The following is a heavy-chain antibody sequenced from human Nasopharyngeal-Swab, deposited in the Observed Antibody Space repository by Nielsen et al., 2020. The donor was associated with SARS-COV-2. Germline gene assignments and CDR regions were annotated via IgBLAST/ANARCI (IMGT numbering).Heavy chain of an antibody. J-gene: IGHJ4*02. D-gene: IGHD1-1*01. CDR2: IKQDGSEK. V-gene: IGHV3-7*01. Sequence: GESLKISCAASGFTFSSYWMSWVRQAPGKGLEWVANIKQDGSEKYYVDSVKGRFTISRDKAKNSLYLQMNSLRAEDTAVYYCARDGTGTTLNFDYWGQGTLVTVSS. CDR1: GFTFSSYW. CDR3: ARDGTGTTLNFDY.